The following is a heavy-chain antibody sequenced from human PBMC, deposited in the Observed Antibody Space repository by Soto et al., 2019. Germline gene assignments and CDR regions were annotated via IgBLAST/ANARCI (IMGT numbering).Heavy chain of an antibody. J-gene: IGHJ4*02. CDR2: ISYDGSNK. CDR1: GFPFSSYA. CDR3: ARDSYSNY. V-gene: IGHV3-30*14. Sequence: PGGSLRLSCAASGFPFSSYAMHWVRQAPGKGLEWVAVISYDGSNKYYADSVKGRFTISRDNSKNTLYLQMNSLRAEDTAVYYCARDSYSNYWGQGTLVTVSS. D-gene: IGHD4-4*01.